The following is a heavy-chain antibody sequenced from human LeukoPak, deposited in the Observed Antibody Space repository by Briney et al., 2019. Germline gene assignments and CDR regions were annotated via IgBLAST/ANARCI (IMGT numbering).Heavy chain of an antibody. CDR1: GYTFTSYD. Sequence: APVKVSCKASGYTFTSYDINWVRQATGQGLEWMGWMNPNSGNTGYAQKFQGRVTMTRNTSISTAYMELSSLRSEDTAVYYCARVIGGGDYTEMVLPYTEDAFDIWGQGTMVTVSS. V-gene: IGHV1-8*01. J-gene: IGHJ3*02. CDR2: MNPNSGNT. CDR3: ARVIGGGDYTEMVLPYTEDAFDI. D-gene: IGHD4-17*01.